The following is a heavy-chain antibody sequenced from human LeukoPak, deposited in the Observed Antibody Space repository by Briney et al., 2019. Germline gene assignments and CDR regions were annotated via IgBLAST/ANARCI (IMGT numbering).Heavy chain of an antibody. CDR3: AKDEVQLWLLG. CDR2: ISSSSSYI. J-gene: IGHJ4*02. CDR1: GFTFSSYS. D-gene: IGHD5-18*01. Sequence: AGGSLRLSCAASGFTFSSYSMNWVRQAPGKGLEWVSSISSSSSYIYYADSVKGRFTISRDNAKNSLYLQMNSLRAEDTAVYYCAKDEVQLWLLGWGQGTLVTVSS. V-gene: IGHV3-21*01.